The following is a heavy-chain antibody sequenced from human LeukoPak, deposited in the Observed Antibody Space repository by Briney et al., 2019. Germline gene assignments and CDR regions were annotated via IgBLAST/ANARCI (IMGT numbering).Heavy chain of an antibody. CDR3: ARRKYYGSGSYLRFDY. CDR1: GGSFSGYY. J-gene: IGHJ4*02. D-gene: IGHD3-10*01. CDR2: INHSGST. Sequence: PSETLSLTCAVYGGSFSGYYWSWIRQPPGKGLEWIGEINHSGSTNYNPSLKSRVTISVDTSKNQFSLKLSSVTAADTAVYYCARRKYYGSGSYLRFDYWGQGTLVTVSS. V-gene: IGHV4-34*01.